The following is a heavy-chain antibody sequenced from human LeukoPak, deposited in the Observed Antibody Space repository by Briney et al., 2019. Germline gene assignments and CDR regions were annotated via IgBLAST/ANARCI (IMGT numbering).Heavy chain of an antibody. CDR1: GYTFTSYY. D-gene: IGHD3-10*01. CDR3: ARSRTKAGTWGGYLDH. J-gene: IGHJ4*02. Sequence: ASVKVSCKASGYTFTSYYIHWVRQAPGQGLEWMGIINPSGGSTSYAQKFQGRVTMTRDMSTSTVYMELSSLRSEDTAVYYCARSRTKAGTWGGYLDHWGQGTLVSVSS. V-gene: IGHV1-46*01. CDR2: INPSGGST.